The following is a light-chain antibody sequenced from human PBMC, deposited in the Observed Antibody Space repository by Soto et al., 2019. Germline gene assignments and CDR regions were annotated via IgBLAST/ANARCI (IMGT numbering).Light chain of an antibody. J-gene: IGKJ2*01. CDR3: QQYNTFAYT. CDR2: KAS. CDR1: HIINSW. Sequence: DVPMTQSPSTLSASVGDRVSITCRASHIINSWLAWYQQKPGKAPKLLISKASRLESGVPSRFSGSGSGTEFTLTISSLQPDDFATYYCQQYNTFAYTFGQGTKLEIK. V-gene: IGKV1-5*03.